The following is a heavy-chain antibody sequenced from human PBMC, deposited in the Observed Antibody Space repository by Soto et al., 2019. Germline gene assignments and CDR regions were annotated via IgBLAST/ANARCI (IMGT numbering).Heavy chain of an antibody. CDR2: IIPIFGTA. D-gene: IGHD3-16*02. CDR3: ARDLNYDYVWGSYRYTYYYYGMDV. CDR1: GGTFSSYA. J-gene: IGHJ6*02. V-gene: IGHV1-69*12. Sequence: QVQLVQSGAEVKKPGSSVKVSCKASGGTFSSYAISWVRQAPGQGLEWMGGIIPIFGTANYAQKFQGRVTXTADESTSTAXXEXSXXRSEDTAVYYCARDLNYDYVWGSYRYTYYYYGMDVWGQGTTVTVSS.